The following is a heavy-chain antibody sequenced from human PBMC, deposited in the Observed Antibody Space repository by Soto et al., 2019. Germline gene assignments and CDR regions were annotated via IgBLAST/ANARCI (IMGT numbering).Heavy chain of an antibody. CDR1: GFTLTSYG. D-gene: IGHD1-1*01. Sequence: GGSLRLSCEVSGFTLTSYGMNWVRQAPDKGLEWVSTIGRGGDTYYADSVKGRFTISRDNSKNTLFLQMNSLRAEDTALYFCAKDGTTTGIHYYAMDVWGQGTMVTVSS. J-gene: IGHJ6*02. CDR2: IGRGGDT. V-gene: IGHV3-23*01. CDR3: AKDGTTTGIHYYAMDV.